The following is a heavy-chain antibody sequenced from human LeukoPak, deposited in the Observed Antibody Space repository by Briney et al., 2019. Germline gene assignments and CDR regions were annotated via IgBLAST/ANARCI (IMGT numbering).Heavy chain of an antibody. D-gene: IGHD6-13*01. CDR3: ARSVYSTNAVS. CDR2: MYYSGST. Sequence: PSETLSLTCTVSGGSISSTSYYWGWIRQPPGKGLEWIGSMYYSGSTYYNPSLKSRVTISVDTSKNQLSLKLSSVTAADTAVYYCARSVYSTNAVSWGQGTLVTVSS. CDR1: GGSISSTSYY. V-gene: IGHV4-39*01. J-gene: IGHJ5*02.